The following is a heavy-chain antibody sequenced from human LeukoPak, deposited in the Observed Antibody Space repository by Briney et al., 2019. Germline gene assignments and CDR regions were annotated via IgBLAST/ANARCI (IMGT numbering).Heavy chain of an antibody. Sequence: GGPLRLSCAASGFTFSSYEMNWVRQAPGKGLEWVSYISSSGRTKYYADSVKGRFTISRDNAKNSLYLQMNSLRAEDTAIYYCARESGITMLRGAHTPWGQGTLVTVSS. CDR3: ARESGITMLRGAHTP. D-gene: IGHD3-10*01. V-gene: IGHV3-48*03. CDR2: ISSSGRTK. J-gene: IGHJ5*02. CDR1: GFTFSSYE.